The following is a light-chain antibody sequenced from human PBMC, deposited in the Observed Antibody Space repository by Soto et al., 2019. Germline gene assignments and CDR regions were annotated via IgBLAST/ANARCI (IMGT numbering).Light chain of an antibody. Sequence: DIQMTQSPSSLSASVGDIVTITCQASQGIINYLNWYQQKPGQAPKLLIYDVSHLETGVPSRFSGSGSGQYFPFTISSLQPEDFETYYCQQYNSVPLTFGGGTKVDIK. J-gene: IGKJ4*01. CDR1: QGIINY. V-gene: IGKV1-33*01. CDR3: QQYNSVPLT. CDR2: DVS.